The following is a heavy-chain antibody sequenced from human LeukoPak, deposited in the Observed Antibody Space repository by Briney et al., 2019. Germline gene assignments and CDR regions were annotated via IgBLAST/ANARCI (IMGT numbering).Heavy chain of an antibody. J-gene: IGHJ4*02. CDR1: GGTFSSYA. V-gene: IGHV1-69*05. CDR2: IIPIFGTA. D-gene: IGHD1-26*01. CDR3: AWGGGSSSFDY. Sequence: GASVNVSFKASGGTFSSYAISWVRQAPGQGLEWMGGIIPIFGTANYAQKFQGRVTITTDESTSTAYMELSSLRSEDTAVYYCAWGGGSSSFDYWGQGTLVTVSS.